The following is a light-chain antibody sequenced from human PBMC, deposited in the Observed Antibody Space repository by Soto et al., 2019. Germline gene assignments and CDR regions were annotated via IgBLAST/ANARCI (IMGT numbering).Light chain of an antibody. CDR1: QSVSSN. Sequence: EILLTQYPATLSLSPGERATLSCWASQSVSSNLAWYQQKPGQAPRLLIFDAYNRATGIPGRLSGSGYGTDLTITISSIETEDFEVYYCQQRSNWTLTFGGGTKVDIK. V-gene: IGKV3-11*01. J-gene: IGKJ4*01. CDR3: QQRSNWTLT. CDR2: DAY.